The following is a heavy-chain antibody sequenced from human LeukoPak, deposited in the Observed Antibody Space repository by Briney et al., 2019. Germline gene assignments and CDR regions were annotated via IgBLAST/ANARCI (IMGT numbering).Heavy chain of an antibody. J-gene: IGHJ4*02. CDR3: AVRGVTTSIFFDY. Sequence: ASVKVSRKASGGTFSSYAISWVRQATGQGLEWMGWMNPNSGNTGYAQKFQGRVTMTRNTSISTAYMELSSLRSEDTAVYYCAVRGVTTSIFFDYWGQGTLVTVSS. D-gene: IGHD4-11*01. CDR1: GGTFSSYA. V-gene: IGHV1-8*02. CDR2: MNPNSGNT.